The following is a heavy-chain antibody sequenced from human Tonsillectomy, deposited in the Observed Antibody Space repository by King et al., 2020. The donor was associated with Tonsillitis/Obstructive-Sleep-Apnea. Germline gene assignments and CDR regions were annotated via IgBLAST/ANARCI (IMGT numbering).Heavy chain of an antibody. CDR2: IIPSGCST. J-gene: IGHJ4*02. CDR3: ARVGNGSEDY. CDR1: GYTFTSYY. Sequence: VQLVESGAEVKKSGASVKVSCKASGYTFTSYYIHWVRQAPGQGLEWMGIIIPSGCSTSYAQKFKGRVTMTRDTSTSTVYMELSSLRSEDTDVYYCARVGNGSEDYWGQGTLVTVAS. D-gene: IGHD1-26*01. V-gene: IGHV1-46*01.